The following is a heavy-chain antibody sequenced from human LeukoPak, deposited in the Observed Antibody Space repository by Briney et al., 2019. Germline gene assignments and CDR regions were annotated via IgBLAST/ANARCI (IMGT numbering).Heavy chain of an antibody. J-gene: IGHJ4*02. CDR1: GFTFSSFA. Sequence: GGSLRLSCAASGFTFSSFAMSWVRQAPGKGLEWVSSISGSGESTYYADYVKGRFTVSRDNSKNTVNLQLNSLRAEDTAVYYCAKDAIGQYRPYYFDCWGQGTLVTVSS. V-gene: IGHV3-23*01. CDR3: AKDAIGQYRPYYFDC. CDR2: ISGSGEST. D-gene: IGHD3-16*02.